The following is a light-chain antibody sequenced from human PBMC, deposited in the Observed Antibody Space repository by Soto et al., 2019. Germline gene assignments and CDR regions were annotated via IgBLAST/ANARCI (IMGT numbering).Light chain of an antibody. CDR3: TSYTTSSTYV. Sequence: QSALTQPASVSGSPGQSITISCTGTSSDVGGYVYVSWYQQHPGKAPKLLIFEVSSRPLGISNRFSGSKSGNTASLTISELQAEDEADYYCTSYTTSSTYVFGTGTKLTVL. J-gene: IGLJ1*01. CDR2: EVS. V-gene: IGLV2-14*01. CDR1: SSDVGGYVY.